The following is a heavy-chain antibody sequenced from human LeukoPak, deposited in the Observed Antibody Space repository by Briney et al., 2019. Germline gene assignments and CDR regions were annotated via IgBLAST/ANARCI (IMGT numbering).Heavy chain of an antibody. CDR3: ARVGSDYYYYGMDV. V-gene: IGHV3-66*01. J-gene: IGHJ6*02. CDR2: IYGGGST. CDR1: GFTVSSNY. Sequence: SGGSLRLSCAASGFTVSSNYMSWVRQAPGKGLEWVSVIYGGGSTYYADSVKGRFTISRDNSKNTLYLQVNSLRAEDTAVYYCARVGSDYYYYGMDVWGQGTTVTVSS.